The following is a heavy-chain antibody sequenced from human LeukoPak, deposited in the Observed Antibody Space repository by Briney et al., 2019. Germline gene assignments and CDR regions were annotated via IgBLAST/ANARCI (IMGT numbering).Heavy chain of an antibody. Sequence: SVKVSCKASGGTFSSYAISWVRQAPGQGLEWMGRIIPILGIANYAQKFQGRVTITADKSTSTAYMELSSLRSEDTAVYYCARDRGGRYSGYDSLKYFDYWGQGTLVTVSS. V-gene: IGHV1-69*04. J-gene: IGHJ4*02. D-gene: IGHD5-12*01. CDR1: GGTFSSYA. CDR2: IIPILGIA. CDR3: ARDRGGRYSGYDSLKYFDY.